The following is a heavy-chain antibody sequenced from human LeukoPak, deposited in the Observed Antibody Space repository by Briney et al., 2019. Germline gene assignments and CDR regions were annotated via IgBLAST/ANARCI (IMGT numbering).Heavy chain of an antibody. CDR3: ARDTSYYFDY. V-gene: IGHV1-2*04. Sequence: ASVKVSCKASGYTFTAYYIHWVRQAPGQGLEWMGWINPNSGGTNYAQNFQGWVTMTRDTSISTAYMELSRLRSDDTAVYYCARDTSYYFDYWGQGTLVTVSS. CDR1: GYTFTAYY. J-gene: IGHJ4*02. D-gene: IGHD2/OR15-2a*01. CDR2: INPNSGGT.